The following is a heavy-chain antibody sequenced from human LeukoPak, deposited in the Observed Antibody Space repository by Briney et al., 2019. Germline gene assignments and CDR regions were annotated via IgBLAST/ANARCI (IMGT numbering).Heavy chain of an antibody. CDR1: GFTFSSYG. CDR3: AKASRDIPAAGPSGYYFDY. D-gene: IGHD6-13*01. Sequence: GGSLRLSCAASGFTFSSYGMSWVRQAPGKGLEWVSAISGSGGSTYYADSVKGRFTISRDNSKNTLYLQMNSLRAEDTAIYYCAKASRDIPAAGPSGYYFDYWGQGTLVTVSS. V-gene: IGHV3-23*01. CDR2: ISGSGGST. J-gene: IGHJ4*02.